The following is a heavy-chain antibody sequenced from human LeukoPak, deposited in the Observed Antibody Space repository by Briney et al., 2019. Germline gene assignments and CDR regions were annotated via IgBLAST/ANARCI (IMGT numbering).Heavy chain of an antibody. J-gene: IGHJ4*02. CDR3: ARGGYQLYLWDYFDF. CDR2: IYTSGST. D-gene: IGHD2-2*01. Sequence: PSETLSLTCTVSGGSISSYYWSWIRQPAGKGLEWIGRIYTSGSTNYNPSLKSRVIMSIDTSKSQFSLKLSSVTAADTAVYYCARGGYQLYLWDYFDFWGQGTLVTVSS. V-gene: IGHV4-4*07. CDR1: GGSISSYY.